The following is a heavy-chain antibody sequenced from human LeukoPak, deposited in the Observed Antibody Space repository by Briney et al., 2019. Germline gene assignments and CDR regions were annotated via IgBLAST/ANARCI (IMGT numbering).Heavy chain of an antibody. Sequence: PGGSLRLSCAASGFTFSSYAMSWVRQAPGKGLEWVSAISGSGGSTYYADSVKGRSTISRDNSKTTLYLQMNSLRAEDTAVYYCAKSPLRFLERLFFDYWGQGTLVTVSS. CDR2: ISGSGGST. V-gene: IGHV3-23*01. CDR3: AKSPLRFLERLFFDY. J-gene: IGHJ4*02. CDR1: GFTFSSYA. D-gene: IGHD3-3*01.